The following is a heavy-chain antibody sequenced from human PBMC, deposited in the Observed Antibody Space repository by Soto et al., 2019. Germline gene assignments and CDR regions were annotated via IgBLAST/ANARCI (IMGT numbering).Heavy chain of an antibody. CDR1: GYIFTGYH. J-gene: IGHJ6*02. CDR2: INPNSGDT. Sequence: QVHLVQSGAEVKKPGASVKVSCKASGYIFTGYHIHWVRQAPGRGLEWMGWINPNSGDTEYAQNFQGKVTMTRDTFLNLVYMEMSGLMLYETAVYYYLRDARVTRGFDEMAIWGRGATVIVSS. D-gene: IGHD3-9*01. V-gene: IGHV1-2*02. CDR3: LRDARVTRGFDEMAI.